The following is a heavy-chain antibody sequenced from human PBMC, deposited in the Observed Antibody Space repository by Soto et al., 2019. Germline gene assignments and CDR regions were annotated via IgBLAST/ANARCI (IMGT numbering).Heavy chain of an antibody. V-gene: IGHV1-46*01. Sequence: GASVTVSCQTSGYTYTSYYMHWVRQAPGQGLEWMGIINPSGGSTSYAQKFQGRVTMTRDTSTSTVYMELSSLRSEDTAVYYCAREPVDTAMVTAAGPSYYGMDVWGQGTTVTVS. D-gene: IGHD5-18*01. CDR2: INPSGGST. CDR1: GYTYTSYY. CDR3: AREPVDTAMVTAAGPSYYGMDV. J-gene: IGHJ6*02.